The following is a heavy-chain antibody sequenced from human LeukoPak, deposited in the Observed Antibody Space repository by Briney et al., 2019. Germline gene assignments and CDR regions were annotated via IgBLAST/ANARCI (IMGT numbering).Heavy chain of an antibody. J-gene: IGHJ5*02. Sequence: PSETLSLTCAVYGGSFSGYYWSWIRQPPGKGLEWIGEINHSGSTNYNPSLKSRVTVSVDTSKNQFSLKLSSVTAADTAVYYCVRGQAYYYGSGSYFNWFDPWGQGTLVTVSS. CDR3: VRGQAYYYGSGSYFNWFDP. V-gene: IGHV4-34*01. CDR1: GGSFSGYY. CDR2: INHSGST. D-gene: IGHD3-10*01.